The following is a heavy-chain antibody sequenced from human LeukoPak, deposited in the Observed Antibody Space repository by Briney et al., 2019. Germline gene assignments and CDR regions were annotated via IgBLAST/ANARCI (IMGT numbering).Heavy chain of an antibody. V-gene: IGHV4-4*07. J-gene: IGHJ4*02. CDR1: GGSISSYY. CDR3: ARGGYQTDFDY. D-gene: IGHD2-2*01. CDR2: IYTSGST. Sequence: SETLSLTCTVSGGSISSYYWSWIRQPAGEGLEWIGRIYTSGSTNYNPSLKSRVTMSVDTSKNQFSLKPSSVTAADTAVYYCARGGYQTDFDYWGQGTLVTVSS.